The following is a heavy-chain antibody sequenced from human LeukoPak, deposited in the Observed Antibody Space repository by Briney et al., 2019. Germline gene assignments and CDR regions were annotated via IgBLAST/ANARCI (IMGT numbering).Heavy chain of an antibody. CDR1: GGSISSYY. D-gene: IGHD2-15*01. Sequence: SETLSLTCTVSGGSISSYYWSWIRQPPGKRLEWIGYIYYSGSTNYNPSLKSRVTTSIDTSKNQFYLKLSSVTAADTAVYYCARHSQRAGLDFDYWGQGTLVTVSP. CDR2: IYYSGST. V-gene: IGHV4-59*08. CDR3: ARHSQRAGLDFDY. J-gene: IGHJ4*02.